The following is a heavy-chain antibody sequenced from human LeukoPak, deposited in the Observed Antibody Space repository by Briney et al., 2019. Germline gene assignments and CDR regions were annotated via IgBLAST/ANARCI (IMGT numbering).Heavy chain of an antibody. D-gene: IGHD4-17*01. CDR2: IYTTGRT. CDR3: ARVEHDYGDGRYFDL. CDR1: GGSISTGSFY. Sequence: SETLSLTCTVSGGSISTGSFYWSWIRQPAGKGLEWIGIIYTTGRTNYNRSLRSRSIISVDKSKNQLSLKLNSVTAADTAVYYCARVEHDYGDGRYFDLWGRGTLVTVSS. V-gene: IGHV4-61*02. J-gene: IGHJ2*01.